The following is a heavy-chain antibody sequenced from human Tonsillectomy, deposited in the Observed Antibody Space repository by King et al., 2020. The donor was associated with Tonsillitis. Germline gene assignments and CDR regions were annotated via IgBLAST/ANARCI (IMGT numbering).Heavy chain of an antibody. CDR2: IDPSDSYT. D-gene: IGHD3-10*01. V-gene: IGHV5-10-1*03. J-gene: IGHJ5*02. CDR3: ARLPWSVVRGDNWFDP. CDR1: GYTFAGYW. Sequence: QLVQSGAEVKKPGESLRISCKGSGYTFAGYWITWVRQMPGKGLEWMGRIDPSDSYTNYSPSFQGHVTISADKSISTAYLHWSSLKASDTAMYYCARLPWSVVRGDNWFDPWGQGTLVTVSS.